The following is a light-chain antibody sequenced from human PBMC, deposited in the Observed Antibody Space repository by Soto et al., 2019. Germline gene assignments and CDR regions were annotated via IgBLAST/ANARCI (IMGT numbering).Light chain of an antibody. J-gene: IGLJ2*01. V-gene: IGLV2-14*01. CDR3: CSYASGNTRYV. CDR2: EVT. CDR1: SSDISGYFY. Sequence: QAVLTQPASVSGSPGQSITISCTGISSDISGYFYVSWYQHHPGKAPKLLLHEVTNRPSGVSSRFSGSKSGNTASLTISGLQADDEADYYCCSYASGNTRYVFGGGTKLTVL.